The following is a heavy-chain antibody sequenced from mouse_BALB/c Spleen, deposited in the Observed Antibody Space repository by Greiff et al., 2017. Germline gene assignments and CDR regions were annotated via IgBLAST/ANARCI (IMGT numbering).Heavy chain of an antibody. CDR2: IYPGSGNT. CDR3: ARETTATLYYYAMDY. CDR1: GYTFTDYY. V-gene: IGHV1-84*02. D-gene: IGHD1-2*01. J-gene: IGHJ4*01. Sequence: LVESGPELVKPGASVKISCKASGYTFTDYYINWVKQKPGQGLEWIGWIYPGSGNTKYNEKFKGKATLTVDTSSSTAYMQLSSLTSEDTAVYFCARETTATLYYYAMDYWGQGTSVTVSS.